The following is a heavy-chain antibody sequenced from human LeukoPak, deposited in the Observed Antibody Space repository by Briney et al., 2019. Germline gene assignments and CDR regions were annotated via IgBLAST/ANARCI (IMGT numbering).Heavy chain of an antibody. D-gene: IGHD4-11*01. CDR3: ARDHNYAFDN. V-gene: IGHV3-48*04. Sequence: GGSLRLSCAATGFIFNDYSMNWVRQAPGKRLEWISYIGIDSGNTKYADSVKGRFTISGDNAKSSLYLQMNSLRVEDTAVYYCARDHNYAFDNWGQGTLVTVSS. CDR1: GFIFNDYS. J-gene: IGHJ4*02. CDR2: IGIDSGNT.